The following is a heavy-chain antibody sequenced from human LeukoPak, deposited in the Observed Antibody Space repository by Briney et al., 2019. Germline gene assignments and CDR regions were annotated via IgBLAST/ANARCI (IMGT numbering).Heavy chain of an antibody. CDR3: AKIATVTDYFDY. Sequence: GGSLRLSCAASGFTFSTYSMNWVRQAPGKGLEWVSSIRSSSSYIYYADSVKGRFTISRDNAKNSLYLQMNSLRAEDTAVYYCAKIATVTDYFDYWGQGTLVTVSS. V-gene: IGHV3-21*01. CDR2: IRSSSSYI. J-gene: IGHJ4*02. D-gene: IGHD4-17*01. CDR1: GFTFSTYS.